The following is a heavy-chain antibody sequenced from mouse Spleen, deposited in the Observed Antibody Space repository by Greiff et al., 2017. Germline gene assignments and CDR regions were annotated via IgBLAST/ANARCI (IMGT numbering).Heavy chain of an antibody. CDR1: GFTFSSYA. CDR2: ISSGGST. J-gene: IGHJ4*01. CDR3: ARGLYYYGSSLYAMDY. Sequence: EVKVVESGGGLVKPGGSLKLSCAASGFTFSSYAMSWVRQTPEKRLEWVASISSGGSTYYPDSVKGRFTISRDNARNILYLQMSSLRSEDTAMYYCARGLYYYGSSLYAMDYWGQGTSVTVSS. D-gene: IGHD1-1*01. V-gene: IGHV5-6-5*01.